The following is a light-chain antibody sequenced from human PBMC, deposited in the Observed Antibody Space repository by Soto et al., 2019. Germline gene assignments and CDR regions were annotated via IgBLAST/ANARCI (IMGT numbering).Light chain of an antibody. CDR1: SSNIGSNT. CDR2: SSN. J-gene: IGLJ3*02. CDR3: AAWDDSLNGRV. Sequence: QSVLTQPPSASGTPGQRVTISCSGSSSNIGSNTVNWYQQFPGTAPKLLIYSSNQRPSGVPDRFSASKSGTSASLAISGLQSEDEADYYCAAWDDSLNGRVFGGGTKLTVL. V-gene: IGLV1-44*01.